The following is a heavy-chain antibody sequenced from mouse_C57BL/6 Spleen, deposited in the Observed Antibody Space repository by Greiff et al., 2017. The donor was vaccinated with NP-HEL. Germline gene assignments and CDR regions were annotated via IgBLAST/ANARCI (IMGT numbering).Heavy chain of an antibody. Sequence: EVHLVESGGGLVKPGGSLKLSCAASGFTFSSYTMSWVRQTPEKRLEWVATISGGGGNTYYPDSVKGRFTISRDNAKNTLYLQMSSLRSEDTALYYCARHQGYYGSFDYWGQGTTLTVSS. D-gene: IGHD1-1*01. J-gene: IGHJ2*01. CDR1: GFTFSSYT. CDR3: ARHQGYYGSFDY. CDR2: ISGGGGNT. V-gene: IGHV5-9*01.